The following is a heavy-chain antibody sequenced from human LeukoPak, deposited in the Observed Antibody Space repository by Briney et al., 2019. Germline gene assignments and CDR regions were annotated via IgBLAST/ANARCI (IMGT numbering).Heavy chain of an antibody. CDR2: IKSKDVGGTA. CDR1: GFIFSDKW. D-gene: IGHD1-26*01. CDR3: TTTQYSDSSLRY. V-gene: IGHV3-15*01. Sequence: GGSLRLSCAASGFIFSDKWMAWVRQAPGRGLEWVARIKSKDVGGTAANAAPVEGRFTISRDDSKNTLYRQMNSLKTEDTAVYYCTTTQYSDSSLRYWGQGTPVTVSS. J-gene: IGHJ4*02.